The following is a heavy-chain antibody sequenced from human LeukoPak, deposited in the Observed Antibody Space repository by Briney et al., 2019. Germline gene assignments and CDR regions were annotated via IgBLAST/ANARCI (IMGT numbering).Heavy chain of an antibody. CDR1: GLPLSSYA. D-gene: IGHD1-26*01. Sequence: GGSLRLSCAPSGLPLSSYAMSWVRQAPGRGLEWVSAICGSGDSTYYADSVKGRFTISRDNSKNKLYLQMNSLRAEDTAVYYCAKDWGAEWELLVGCFDPWGQGTLVTVSS. J-gene: IGHJ5*02. CDR3: AKDWGAEWELLVGCFDP. CDR2: ICGSGDST. V-gene: IGHV3-23*01.